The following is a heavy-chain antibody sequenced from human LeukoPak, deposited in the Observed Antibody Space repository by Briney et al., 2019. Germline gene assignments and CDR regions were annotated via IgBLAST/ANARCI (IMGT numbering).Heavy chain of an antibody. J-gene: IGHJ3*02. Sequence: GGSLRLSCTASGFTVSSNYMSWVRQAPGKGLEWVSVIYSGGSTYYADSVKGRFTISRDDSKNTLYLQMNSLRAEDTAVYYCAKANSGWYGMNAFDIWGQGTMVTVSS. D-gene: IGHD6-19*01. CDR3: AKANSGWYGMNAFDI. V-gene: IGHV3-66*01. CDR1: GFTVSSNY. CDR2: IYSGGST.